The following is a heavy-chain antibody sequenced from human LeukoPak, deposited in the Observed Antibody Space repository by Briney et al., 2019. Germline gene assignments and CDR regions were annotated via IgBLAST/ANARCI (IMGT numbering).Heavy chain of an antibody. J-gene: IGHJ5*02. CDR3: ARVRSTSRRRWFDP. D-gene: IGHD2-2*01. Sequence: ASVKVSCKASGYTFTSYDINWVRQATGQGLEWMGWMNPNSGNTGYAQKFRGRVTMTRNTSISTAHMELSSLRSEDTAVYYCARVRSTSRRRWFDPWGQGTLVTVSS. CDR2: MNPNSGNT. V-gene: IGHV1-8*01. CDR1: GYTFTSYD.